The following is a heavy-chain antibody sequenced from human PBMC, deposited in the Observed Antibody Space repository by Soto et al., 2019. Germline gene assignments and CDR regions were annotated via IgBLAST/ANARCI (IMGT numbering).Heavy chain of an antibody. CDR2: INHSGST. V-gene: IGHV4-34*01. J-gene: IGHJ4*02. CDR1: GGSFSDYS. CDR3: ARAPVLDY. Sequence: PSETLSLTCAVYGGSFSDYSWTWIRQPPGKGLEWIGEINHSGSTYYNPSLKSRVTISVDTSKNQFSLKLSSVTAADTAVYYCARAPVLDYWGQGILVTVSS.